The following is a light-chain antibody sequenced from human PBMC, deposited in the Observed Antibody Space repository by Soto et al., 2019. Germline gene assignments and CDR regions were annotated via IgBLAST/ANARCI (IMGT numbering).Light chain of an antibody. CDR3: SSYAGSNTVV. Sequence: QSALTQPPSASGSHGQSITISCTGSSSDVGGYTYVSWYQQHPGKAPKLMIYDVSKRPSGVPDRVYGSKSSNTASLTVAGLQSEDEADYYCSSYAGSNTVVFGGRTKLTVL. CDR1: SSDVGGYTY. J-gene: IGLJ2*01. V-gene: IGLV2-8*01. CDR2: DVS.